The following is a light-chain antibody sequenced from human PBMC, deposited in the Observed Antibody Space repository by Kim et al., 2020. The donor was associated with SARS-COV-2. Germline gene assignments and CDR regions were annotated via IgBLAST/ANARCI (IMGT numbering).Light chain of an antibody. Sequence: DIQMTQSPSILSAAVGDSVTITCRASQSIGLWLAWYQQKPGKALQLLIYKASTLETGVPLRFSGSGSGTDFTLTINGLQPDDFATYYCQQYDTYSRGSFGPGTKVDIK. V-gene: IGKV1-5*03. CDR1: QSIGLW. CDR2: KAS. CDR3: QQYDTYSRGS. J-gene: IGKJ3*01.